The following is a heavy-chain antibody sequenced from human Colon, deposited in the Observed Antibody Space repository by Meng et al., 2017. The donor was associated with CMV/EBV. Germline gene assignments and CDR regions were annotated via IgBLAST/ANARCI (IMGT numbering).Heavy chain of an antibody. J-gene: IGHJ6*02. CDR3: ARERNYYYYGMDV. Sequence: GESLKISCAASGFTVSTNYMIWVRQAPGKGLEWVAVIYSGGTTYYADSVKGRFSISRDNSKNTLYLQMNSQTAEDTAVYYCARERNYYYYGMDVWGQGTTVTVSS. CDR1: GFTVSTNY. V-gene: IGHV3-53*01. CDR2: IYSGGTT.